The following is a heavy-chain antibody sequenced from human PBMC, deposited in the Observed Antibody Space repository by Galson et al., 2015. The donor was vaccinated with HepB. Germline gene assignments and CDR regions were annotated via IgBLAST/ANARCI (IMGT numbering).Heavy chain of an antibody. Sequence: TLSLTCTVSGGSISSGGYYWSWIRQHPGKGLEWIGYIYYSGSTYYKPSLQSRVIISVGTSKNQFSLKLTSVTAADTAVYFCARQSGGTTGNGMDVWGQGTTVTVSS. D-gene: IGHD1-7*01. CDR2: IYYSGST. J-gene: IGHJ6*02. V-gene: IGHV4-31*03. CDR1: GGSISSGGYY. CDR3: ARQSGGTTGNGMDV.